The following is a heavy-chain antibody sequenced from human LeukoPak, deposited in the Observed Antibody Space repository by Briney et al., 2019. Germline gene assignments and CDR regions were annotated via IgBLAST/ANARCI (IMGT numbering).Heavy chain of an antibody. Sequence: PGGSLRLSCAASGFTFSSYDMHWVRQATGKGLEWVSAIGTAGDTYYPGSVKGRFTISRENAKNSLYLQMNSLRAGDTAVYYCAREGRSSSWTDAFDIWGQGTMVTVSS. D-gene: IGHD6-13*01. CDR3: AREGRSSSWTDAFDI. V-gene: IGHV3-13*01. J-gene: IGHJ3*02. CDR2: IGTAGDT. CDR1: GFTFSSYD.